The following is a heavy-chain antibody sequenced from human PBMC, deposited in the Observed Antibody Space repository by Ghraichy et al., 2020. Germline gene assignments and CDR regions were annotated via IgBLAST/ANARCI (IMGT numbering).Heavy chain of an antibody. CDR2: IWCDGNYK. J-gene: IGHJ3*02. CDR1: GFTFSSYA. V-gene: IGHV3-33*01. CDR3: ARDTKAVGSYVAYAFDI. D-gene: IGHD1-26*01. Sequence: GGSLRLSCAASGFTFSSYAIHWVRQAPGKGLEWVSVIWCDGNYKYYVDSVKGRFTISRDNSKNTLYLQMNSLRVDDTAVYYCARDTKAVGSYVAYAFDIWGRGTRVTASS.